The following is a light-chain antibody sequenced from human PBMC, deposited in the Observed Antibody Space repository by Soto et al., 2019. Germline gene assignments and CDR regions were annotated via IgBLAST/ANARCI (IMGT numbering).Light chain of an antibody. J-gene: IGKJ1*01. Sequence: EIRMTQSPATLSVSPGEGATRSCRASQGIGDTLAWYQHKPGQTPRLLIYDTSTRATGVPARFSGSGSGTEFTLTISSLQSEDFAVYFCQQYNDWPPWTFGQGTKVDIK. V-gene: IGKV3-15*01. CDR2: DTS. CDR1: QGIGDT. CDR3: QQYNDWPPWT.